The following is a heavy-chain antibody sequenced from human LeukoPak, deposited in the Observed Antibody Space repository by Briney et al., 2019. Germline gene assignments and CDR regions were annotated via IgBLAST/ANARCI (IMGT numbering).Heavy chain of an antibody. Sequence: PSETLSLTCTVSGGSISSSSYYWGWIRQPPGKGLEWIGSIYYSGSTNYNPSLKSRVTISVDTSKNQFSLKLSSVTAADTAVYYCARVRYNWNWFDPWGQGTLVTVSS. CDR1: GGSISSSSYY. J-gene: IGHJ5*02. CDR3: ARVRYNWNWFDP. D-gene: IGHD1-20*01. V-gene: IGHV4-39*07. CDR2: IYYSGST.